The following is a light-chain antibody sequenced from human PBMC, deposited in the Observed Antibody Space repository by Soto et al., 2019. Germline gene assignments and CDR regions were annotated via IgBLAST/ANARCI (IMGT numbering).Light chain of an antibody. J-gene: IGKJ2*01. CDR2: GAT. CDR3: QQYGGSPYT. CDR1: QSVSSSY. V-gene: IGKV3-20*01. Sequence: EVVLMQSPGTLSLSPGQRATLSCRASQSVSSSYLSWYQQKPGQAPRLLISGATSRATGIPDRFSGSGSGTDFTLSISRLEPEDSAVYYCQQYGGSPYTVGQGTKLEIK.